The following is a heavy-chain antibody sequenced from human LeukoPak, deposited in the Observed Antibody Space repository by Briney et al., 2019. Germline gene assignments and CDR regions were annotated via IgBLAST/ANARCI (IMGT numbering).Heavy chain of an antibody. CDR2: ISSSSAYI. V-gene: IGHV3-21*01. Sequence: PGGSLRLSCAASGFTFSDYSMNRVRQAPGKGLEWVSSISSSSAYIYYADSVKGRFTVSRDNAENSLSLQMNSLRAEDSAIYHCARGPRNSSSYQYFQHWGQGTLVTVSA. D-gene: IGHD6-13*01. CDR1: GFTFSDYS. J-gene: IGHJ1*01. CDR3: ARGPRNSSSYQYFQH.